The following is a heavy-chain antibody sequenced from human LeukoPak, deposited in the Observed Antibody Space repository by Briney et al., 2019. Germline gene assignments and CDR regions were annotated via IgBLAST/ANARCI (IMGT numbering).Heavy chain of an antibody. CDR3: ARAGGSGSYYDY. Sequence: GSLRLSCAASGFTFSNYAINWIRQPPGKGLEWIGEINHSGSTNYNPSLKSRVTISVDTSKNQFSLKLSSVTAADTAVYYCARAGGSGSYYDYWGQGTLVTVSS. J-gene: IGHJ4*02. CDR1: GFTFSNYA. V-gene: IGHV4-34*01. D-gene: IGHD3-10*01. CDR2: INHSGST.